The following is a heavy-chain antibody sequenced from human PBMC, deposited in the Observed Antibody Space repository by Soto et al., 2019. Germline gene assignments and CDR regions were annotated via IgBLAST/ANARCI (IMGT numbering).Heavy chain of an antibody. D-gene: IGHD6-19*01. Sequence: PSETLSLTCTVSGGSISSYYWSWIRQPPGKGLEWIGYIYYSGSTNYNPSLKSRVTISVDTSKNQFSLKLSSVTAADTAVYYCARTKAVAGYNWFDPWGQGTLVTVSS. CDR3: ARTKAVAGYNWFDP. J-gene: IGHJ5*02. V-gene: IGHV4-59*01. CDR2: IYYSGST. CDR1: GGSISSYY.